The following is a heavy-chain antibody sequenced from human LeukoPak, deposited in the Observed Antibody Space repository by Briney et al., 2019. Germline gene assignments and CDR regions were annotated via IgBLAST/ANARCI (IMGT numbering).Heavy chain of an antibody. V-gene: IGHV3-74*01. CDR2: INSDGSST. Sequence: GGSLRLSCAASGFTFSSYWMHWVRQAPGKGLVWVSRINSDGSSTTSADSVKGRFTISRDNAKNTLYLQMNSLRAEDTATYYCVRQYSYDSSGYYPWDYWGQGTLVTVSS. CDR3: VRQYSYDSSGYYPWDY. CDR1: GFTFSSYW. J-gene: IGHJ4*02. D-gene: IGHD3-22*01.